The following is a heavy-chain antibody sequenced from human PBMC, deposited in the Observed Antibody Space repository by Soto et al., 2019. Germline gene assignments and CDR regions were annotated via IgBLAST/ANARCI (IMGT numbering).Heavy chain of an antibody. Sequence: GGSLRLSCAASGFTFSSYSMNWVRQAPGKGLEWVSSISSSSSYIYYADSVKGRFTISRDNAKNSLYLQMNSLRAEDTAVYYCARDFGGSGWSGYNWFDPWGQGTLVTVSS. V-gene: IGHV3-21*01. CDR2: ISSSSSYI. CDR1: GFTFSSYS. D-gene: IGHD6-19*01. CDR3: ARDFGGSGWSGYNWFDP. J-gene: IGHJ5*02.